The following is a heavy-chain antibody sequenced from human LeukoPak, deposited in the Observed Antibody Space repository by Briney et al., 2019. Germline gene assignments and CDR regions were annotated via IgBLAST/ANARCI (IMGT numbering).Heavy chain of an antibody. Sequence: PSETLSLTCTVSGGSISSYYWSWIPQPAGKGLEWIGRIYTSGSTNYNPSLKSRVTMSVDTSKNQFSLKLSSVTAADTAVYYCARGAVVTAVAYNWFDPWGQGTLVTVSS. CDR2: IYTSGST. CDR1: GGSISSYY. CDR3: ARGAVVTAVAYNWFDP. J-gene: IGHJ5*02. D-gene: IGHD2-21*02. V-gene: IGHV4-4*07.